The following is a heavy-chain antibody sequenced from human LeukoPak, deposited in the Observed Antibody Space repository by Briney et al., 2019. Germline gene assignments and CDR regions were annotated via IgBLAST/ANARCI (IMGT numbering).Heavy chain of an antibody. D-gene: IGHD1-26*01. V-gene: IGHV1-69*05. J-gene: IGHJ4*02. Sequence: SVKVSCKASGGTFSSYAISWVRQAPGQGLEWMGGIIPIFGTANYAQKFQGRVTITTDESTSTAYMELSSLRSEDTAVYYCARPRREGSYSYFDYWGQGTLVTVSS. CDR3: ARPRREGSYSYFDY. CDR1: GGTFSSYA. CDR2: IIPIFGTA.